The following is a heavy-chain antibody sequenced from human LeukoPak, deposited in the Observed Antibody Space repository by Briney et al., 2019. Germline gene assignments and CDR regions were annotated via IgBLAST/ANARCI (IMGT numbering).Heavy chain of an antibody. CDR3: ASTYYDFWSGYSYLDY. CDR2: IYTSGST. V-gene: IGHV4-4*07. CDR1: GGSISSYY. Sequence: KPSETLSLTCTVSGGSISSYYWSWIRQPAAKGLEWIGRIYTSGSTNYNPSLKSRVTISVDTSKNQFSLKLSSVTAADTAVYYCASTYYDFWSGYSYLDYWGQGTLVTVSS. J-gene: IGHJ4*02. D-gene: IGHD3-3*01.